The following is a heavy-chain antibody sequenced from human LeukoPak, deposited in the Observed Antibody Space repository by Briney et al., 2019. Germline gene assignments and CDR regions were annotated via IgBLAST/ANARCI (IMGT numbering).Heavy chain of an antibody. J-gene: IGHJ6*04. Sequence: GGPLRLSCAASGFTFSDYYMSWIRQAPGKGLEWVSYISSSGSTIYYADSVKGRFTISRDNAKNSLYLQMNSLRAEDTAVYYCARDSPKLYYYYGMDVWGKGTTVTVSS. CDR1: GFTFSDYY. CDR2: ISSSGSTI. CDR3: ARDSPKLYYYYGMDV. V-gene: IGHV3-11*01. D-gene: IGHD1-7*01.